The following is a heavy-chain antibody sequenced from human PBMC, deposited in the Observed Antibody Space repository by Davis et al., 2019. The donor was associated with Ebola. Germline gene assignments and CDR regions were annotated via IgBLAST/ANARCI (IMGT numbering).Heavy chain of an antibody. Sequence: ESLKISCAASGFSFSTYWMHWVRQAPGKGLVWVSRTNNDGGHTSYAESVKGRFTMFRDNAKNTLYLQMNSLRAEDTAVYYCGRVIMIPGIGMDVWGQGTTVTISS. CDR2: TNNDGGHT. CDR3: GRVIMIPGIGMDV. CDR1: GFSFSTYW. J-gene: IGHJ6*02. D-gene: IGHD3-16*01. V-gene: IGHV3-74*01.